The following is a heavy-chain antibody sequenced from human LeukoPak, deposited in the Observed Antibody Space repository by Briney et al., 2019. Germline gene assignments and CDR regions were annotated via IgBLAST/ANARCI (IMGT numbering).Heavy chain of an antibody. CDR2: IYSGGST. V-gene: IGHV3-53*01. D-gene: IGHD5-24*01. CDR3: ARDRGDGYNGAFDI. Sequence: GGSLRLSCAASGFTVSSNYMSWVRQAPGKGLEWVSVIYSGGSTYYADSMKGRFNISRDNSKNTPYLQMNSLRAEDTAVYYCARDRGDGYNGAFDIWGQGTMVTVSS. J-gene: IGHJ3*02. CDR1: GFTVSSNY.